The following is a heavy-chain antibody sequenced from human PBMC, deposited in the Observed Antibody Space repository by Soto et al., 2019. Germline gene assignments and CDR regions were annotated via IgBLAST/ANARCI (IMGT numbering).Heavy chain of an antibody. CDR3: ARQIYDSDTGPNFQYYFDS. V-gene: IGHV5-10-1*01. CDR1: GYSFTSYW. D-gene: IGHD3-22*01. J-gene: IGHJ4*02. Sequence: GESLKISCKGSGYSFTSYWISWVRQMPGKGLEWMGRIDPSDSYTNYSPSFQGHVTISADKSISTAYLQWSSLRASDTAMYYCARQIYDSDTGPNFQYYFDSWGQGTPVTVSS. CDR2: IDPSDSYT.